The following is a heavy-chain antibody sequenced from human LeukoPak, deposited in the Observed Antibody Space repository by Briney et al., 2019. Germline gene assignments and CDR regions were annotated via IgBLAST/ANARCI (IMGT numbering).Heavy chain of an antibody. CDR1: GFTFSSYS. V-gene: IGHV3-48*01. J-gene: IGHJ6*03. CDR2: ISSASGSI. CDR3: AREQFPDTNPYYYYMDV. Sequence: PGGSLRLSCAASGFTFSSYSMNWVRQAPGKGLEWVSYISSASGSIYYADSVKGRFTISRDNSKNTLYLQMNSLRAEDTAVYYCAREQFPDTNPYYYYMDVWGKGTTVTVSS. D-gene: IGHD5-24*01.